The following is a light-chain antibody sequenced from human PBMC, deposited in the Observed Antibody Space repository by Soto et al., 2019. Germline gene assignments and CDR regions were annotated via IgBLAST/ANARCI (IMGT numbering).Light chain of an antibody. CDR2: SNN. J-gene: IGLJ2*01. Sequence: QSVLTQPPSASGTPGQRVTISCSGSSSNIGGNTVNWYQQVPGTAPKLLIYSNNKRPSGVPDRFSGSKSGTSASLAISGLQSEDEADYFCAAWDDSLNGVFGGGTKLTVL. CDR1: SSNIGGNT. V-gene: IGLV1-44*01. CDR3: AAWDDSLNGV.